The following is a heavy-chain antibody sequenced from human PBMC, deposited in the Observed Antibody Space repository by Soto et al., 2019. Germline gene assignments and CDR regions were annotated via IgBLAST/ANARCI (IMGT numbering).Heavy chain of an antibody. D-gene: IGHD3-10*01. CDR1: GFTLTNAG. V-gene: IGHV3-15*07. J-gene: IGHJ6*02. CDR2: IRRKSDGGTT. CDR3: ITDGPWFGNLVSQVAV. Sequence: GGSMGLACAASGFTLTNAGMNWARQAPGKGLEWVGVIRRKSDGGTTDYAAPVKGRFTISRDDSKNTLYVQMNSLKIEDTGVYYCITDGPWFGNLVSQVAVWGQGTTVTVSS.